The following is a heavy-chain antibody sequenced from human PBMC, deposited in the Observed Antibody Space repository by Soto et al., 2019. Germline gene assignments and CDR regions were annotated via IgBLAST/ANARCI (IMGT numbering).Heavy chain of an antibody. CDR3: ARDARNADYDY. D-gene: IGHD3-16*01. CDR2: IHSIRSII. Sequence: EVQLVESGGGLVQPGGSLRLSCAVSGFTFSSHAMNWVRQAPGKGLECVAYIHSIRSIIYYADSVKGRFTISRDNAKNSLYLQMDIRRDEDTAVYYCARDARNADYDYWGQGTLVTVSS. V-gene: IGHV3-48*02. J-gene: IGHJ4*02. CDR1: GFTFSSHA.